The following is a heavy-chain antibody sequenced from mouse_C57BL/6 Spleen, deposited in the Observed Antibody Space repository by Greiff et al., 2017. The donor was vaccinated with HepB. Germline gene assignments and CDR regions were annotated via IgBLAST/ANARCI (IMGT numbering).Heavy chain of an antibody. CDR3: AGPDAVLREYGFDY. CDR2: ISSGSSTI. V-gene: IGHV5-17*01. CDR1: GFTFSDYG. J-gene: IGHJ2*01. D-gene: IGHD1-1*01. Sequence: EVHLVESGGGLVKPGGSLKLSCAASGFTFSDYGMHWVRQAPEKGLEWVAYISSGSSTIYYADTVKGRFTIFRDNAKNTLLLQMTSLRSGDTARFYCAGPDAVLREYGFDYWGQGTTLTVSS.